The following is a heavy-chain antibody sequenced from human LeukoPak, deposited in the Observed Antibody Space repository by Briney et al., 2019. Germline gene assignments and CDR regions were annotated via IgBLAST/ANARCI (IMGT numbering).Heavy chain of an antibody. D-gene: IGHD3-22*01. CDR2: ISGSGGST. CDR1: GFTFSTHA. Sequence: GGSLRLSCAASGFTFSTHAMNWVRQAPGKGLEWVSAISGSGGSTYYADSVKGRFTISRDNSKNTLYLQINSLRAEDTAVYYCAKEGSHYYDSSGYSYYFDYWGQGTLVTVSS. J-gene: IGHJ4*02. V-gene: IGHV3-23*01. CDR3: AKEGSHYYDSSGYSYYFDY.